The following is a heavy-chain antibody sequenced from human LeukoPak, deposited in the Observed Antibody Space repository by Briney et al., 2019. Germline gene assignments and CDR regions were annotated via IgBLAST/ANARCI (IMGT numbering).Heavy chain of an antibody. V-gene: IGHV4-39*02. D-gene: IGHD5-24*01. CDR3: ARPISQAFDV. CDR1: GDSISNSYY. Sequence: PSETLSLTCTVYGDSISNSYYWGWIRQPPGKGLEWIASIYYNGNTYVNPSLKSRATISMDMSDNNFSLKLTSVTAADTAMYYCARPISQAFDVWGRGTMVTVSS. CDR2: IYYNGNT. J-gene: IGHJ3*01.